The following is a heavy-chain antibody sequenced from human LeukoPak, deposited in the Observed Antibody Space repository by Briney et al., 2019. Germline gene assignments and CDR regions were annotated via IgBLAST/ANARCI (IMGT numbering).Heavy chain of an antibody. Sequence: GGSLRLSCAASGFTFSSYAMSWVRQAPGKGLEWVSAISGSGGSTYYADSVKGRFTISRGNSKNTLYLQMNSLRAEDTAVYYCAKAMEYYYYYGMDVWGKGTTVTVSS. J-gene: IGHJ6*04. D-gene: IGHD3-3*01. CDR3: AKAMEYYYYYGMDV. CDR1: GFTFSSYA. V-gene: IGHV3-23*01. CDR2: ISGSGGST.